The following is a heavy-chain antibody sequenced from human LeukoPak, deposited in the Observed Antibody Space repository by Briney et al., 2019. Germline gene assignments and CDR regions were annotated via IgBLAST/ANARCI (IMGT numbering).Heavy chain of an antibody. Sequence: GGSXRLSCAASGFTFSSYGMHWVRQAPGKGVEWVAFIRYDGSNKYYADSVKGRFTICRDNSKNKVYMQMNRQRAEDTAVYYCAKDLGRITMVRGVPFDPWGQGTLVTVSS. CDR2: IRYDGSNK. J-gene: IGHJ5*02. CDR1: GFTFSSYG. D-gene: IGHD3-10*01. V-gene: IGHV3-30*02. CDR3: AKDLGRITMVRGVPFDP.